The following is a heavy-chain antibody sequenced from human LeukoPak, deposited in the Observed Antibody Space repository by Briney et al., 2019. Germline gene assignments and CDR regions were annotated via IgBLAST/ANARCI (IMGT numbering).Heavy chain of an antibody. Sequence: PGGSLRLSCAASGFIFDDYAVHWVPQAPGKGLEWVSGISWNSGTIGYADSVKGRFTISRDNAKNSLYLQMNSLRAEDTALYYCAKVEEDYYDSSGYSNACDIWGQGTMVTVSS. CDR3: AKVEEDYYDSSGYSNACDI. J-gene: IGHJ3*02. V-gene: IGHV3-9*01. CDR1: GFIFDDYA. CDR2: ISWNSGTI. D-gene: IGHD3-22*01.